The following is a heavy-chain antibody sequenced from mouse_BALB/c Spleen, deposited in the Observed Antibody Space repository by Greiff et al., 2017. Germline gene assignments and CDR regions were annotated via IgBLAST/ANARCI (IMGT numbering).Heavy chain of an antibody. D-gene: IGHD2-3*01. V-gene: IGHV7-3*02. CDR2: IRNKANGYTT. Sequence: VQGVASGGGLVQPGGSLRLSCATSGFTFTDYYMSWVRQPPGKALEWLGFIRNKANGYTTEYSASLKGRFTISRDNSQSILYLQMNTLRAEDSATYYCARDPGYSYAMDYWGQGTSVTVSS. CDR3: ARDPGYSYAMDY. CDR1: GFTFTDYY. J-gene: IGHJ4*01.